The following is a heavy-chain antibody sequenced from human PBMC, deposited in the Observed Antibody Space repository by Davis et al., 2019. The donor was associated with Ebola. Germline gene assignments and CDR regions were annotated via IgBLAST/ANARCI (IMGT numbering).Heavy chain of an antibody. D-gene: IGHD3-16*02. CDR1: GFTFSSYS. Sequence: GESLKISCAASGFTFSSYSMNWVRQAPGKGLEWVSSISSSSSYIYYADSVKGRFTISRDNAKNSLYLQMNSLRAEDPAVYYCARDLGGYDYIWGNYRYTWGLDYWGQGALVTVSS. CDR2: ISSSSSYI. J-gene: IGHJ4*02. V-gene: IGHV3-21*04. CDR3: ARDLGGYDYIWGNYRYTWGLDY.